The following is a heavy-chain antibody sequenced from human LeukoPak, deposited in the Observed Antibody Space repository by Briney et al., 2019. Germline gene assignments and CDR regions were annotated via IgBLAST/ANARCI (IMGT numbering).Heavy chain of an antibody. V-gene: IGHV5-51*01. Sequence: GESLKISCKGSGYSFTSSWIAWVRQMPGKGLEWMGIIYPGDSDTRYSPSFQGQVTISADKSINTAYLQWSSLKASDTATYYCARYSGSYYARFDYWGQGTLVTVSS. J-gene: IGHJ4*02. CDR1: GYSFTSSW. CDR2: IYPGDSDT. CDR3: ARYSGSYYARFDY. D-gene: IGHD1-26*01.